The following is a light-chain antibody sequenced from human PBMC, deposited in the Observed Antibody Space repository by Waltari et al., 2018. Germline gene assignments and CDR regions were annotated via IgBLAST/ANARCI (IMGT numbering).Light chain of an antibody. CDR1: QGIASW. V-gene: IGKV1D-12*01. Sequence: DIQMTQSPSSVSASIGDRVTITCRASQGIASWLAWYQQKPGKAPKVVIYAASRLRSGFPSRCSGSFSGTNFTLMITNLQPEDFATYYCQQANTFPYTFGQGTKLEIK. CDR3: QQANTFPYT. J-gene: IGKJ2*01. CDR2: AAS.